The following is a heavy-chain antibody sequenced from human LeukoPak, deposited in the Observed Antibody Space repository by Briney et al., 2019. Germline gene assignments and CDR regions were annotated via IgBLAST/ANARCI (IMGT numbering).Heavy chain of an antibody. CDR2: ISDSGGST. CDR3: AKVSESNYDFLTGYHTPYYFDY. V-gene: IGHV3-23*01. CDR1: GFTFSSSA. D-gene: IGHD3-9*01. J-gene: IGHJ4*02. Sequence: GGSLRLSCAASGFTFSSSAMSWVRQAPGKGLEWVSGISDSGGSTYYADSVKGRFTISRDNSKNMLYLQMNSLRAEETAVYYCAKVSESNYDFLTGYHTPYYFDYWGQGTLVAVSS.